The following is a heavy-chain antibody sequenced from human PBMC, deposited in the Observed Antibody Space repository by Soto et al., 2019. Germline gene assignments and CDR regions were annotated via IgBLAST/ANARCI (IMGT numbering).Heavy chain of an antibody. V-gene: IGHV4-34*01. D-gene: IGHD3-16*01. CDR2: INHSGST. CDR3: AREGAYAFDI. J-gene: IGHJ3*02. Sequence: SETLSLTCAVYGGSFSGYYWSWIRQPPGKGLEWIGEINHSGSTNYNPPLKSRVTISVDTSKNQFSLKLSSVTAADTAVYYCAREGAYAFDIWGQGTMVTVSS. CDR1: GGSFSGYY.